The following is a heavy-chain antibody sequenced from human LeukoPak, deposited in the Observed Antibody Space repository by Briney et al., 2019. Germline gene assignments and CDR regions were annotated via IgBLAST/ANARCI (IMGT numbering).Heavy chain of an antibody. Sequence: GESLKISCKGSGYIFTSHWINWVRQLPGKGLEWMGTIDPSDSYTNFSPSFQGHVTISADKSISTAYLQWSSLKASDTAMYYCARRSAVAGYGMDVWGQGTTVTVS. CDR2: IDPSDSYT. D-gene: IGHD6-19*01. CDR1: GYIFTSHW. J-gene: IGHJ6*02. V-gene: IGHV5-10-1*01. CDR3: ARRSAVAGYGMDV.